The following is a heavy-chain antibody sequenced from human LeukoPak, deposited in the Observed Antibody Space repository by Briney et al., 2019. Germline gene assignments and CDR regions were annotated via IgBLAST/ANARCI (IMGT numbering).Heavy chain of an antibody. V-gene: IGHV4-39*01. D-gene: IGHD2-2*01. CDR3: ARPPGFSTSFWD. J-gene: IGHJ4*02. CDR1: GGSISGSSYY. Sequence: SETLSPTCTVSGGSISGSSYYWGWIRQPPGKGLEWIGSIYYSGSTYYKPSLKSRVTISVDTSKNQFSLKLSSVTAADTAVYYCARPPGFSTSFWDWGQGTLVTVSS. CDR2: IYYSGST.